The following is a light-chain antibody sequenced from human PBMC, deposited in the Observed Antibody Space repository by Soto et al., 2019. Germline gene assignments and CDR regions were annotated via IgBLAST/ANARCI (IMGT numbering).Light chain of an antibody. CDR1: QSVSSSH. J-gene: IGKJ4*01. CDR2: GAS. Sequence: EIVLTQSPGTLSLSPGERATLSCRASQSVSSSHLAWYQQKPGLAPRLLIYGASIRATGIPDRFSGSGSGTDFTLTITRLEPEDFAVDYCQQYGSSRTFGGGTKVEIK. CDR3: QQYGSSRT. V-gene: IGKV3-20*01.